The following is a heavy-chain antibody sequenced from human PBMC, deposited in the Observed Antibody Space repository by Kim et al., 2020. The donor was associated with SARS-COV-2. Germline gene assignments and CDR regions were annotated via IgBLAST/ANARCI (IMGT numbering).Heavy chain of an antibody. J-gene: IGHJ2*01. CDR2: INPNSGGT. CDR1: GYTFTGYY. Sequence: ASVKVSCKASGYTFTGYYMHWVRQAPGQGLEWMGWINPNSGGTNHAQKFQGRVTMTRDTSISTAYMELSRLRSDDTAVYYCAKTGRKGGINGYWYFDLWGRGTLVTVSS. CDR3: AKTGRKGGINGYWYFDL. V-gene: IGHV1-2*02. D-gene: IGHD2-15*01.